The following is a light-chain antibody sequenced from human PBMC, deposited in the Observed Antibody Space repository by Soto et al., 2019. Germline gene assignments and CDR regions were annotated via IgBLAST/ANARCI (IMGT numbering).Light chain of an antibody. CDR1: QSVSSK. V-gene: IGKV3-15*01. CDR2: SAS. J-gene: IGKJ1*01. CDR3: HQYNHWLTWT. Sequence: EIVMTQSPATLSLSPGQRATLSCRASQSVSSKLAWYQQRPGQAPRLLIYSASTRATGIPARISGSGSGTEFTLTISSLQSEDFAVYYCHQYNHWLTWTFGQGTKVEIK.